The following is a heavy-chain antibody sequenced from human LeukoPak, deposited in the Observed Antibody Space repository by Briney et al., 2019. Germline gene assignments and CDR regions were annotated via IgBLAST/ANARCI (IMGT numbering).Heavy chain of an antibody. J-gene: IGHJ6*04. D-gene: IGHD3-16*01. V-gene: IGHV5-51*01. CDR2: IYPGDSDT. CDR1: GYSFTSYW. CDR3: ARDPVSGMDV. Sequence: KDGESLKISCKGSGYSFTSYWIGWVRQLPGKGPEWMGIIYPGDSDTRYSPFFQGQDTISADKSISTAYLQWSSLKASDTAMYYCARDPVSGMDVWGKGTPVTVSS.